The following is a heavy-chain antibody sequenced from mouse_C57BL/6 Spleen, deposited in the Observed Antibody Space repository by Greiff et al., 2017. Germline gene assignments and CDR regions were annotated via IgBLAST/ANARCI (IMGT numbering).Heavy chain of an antibody. V-gene: IGHV3-6*01. Sequence: EVQLVESGPGLVKPSQSLSLTCSVTGYSITSGYYWNWIRQFPGNKLEWMGYISYDGSNNYNPSLKNRISITRDTSKNQFFLKLNSVTTEDTATYYCARRGYYGSSYEDYWGQGTTLTVSS. CDR3: ARRGYYGSSYEDY. D-gene: IGHD1-1*01. CDR2: ISYDGSN. CDR1: GYSITSGYY. J-gene: IGHJ2*01.